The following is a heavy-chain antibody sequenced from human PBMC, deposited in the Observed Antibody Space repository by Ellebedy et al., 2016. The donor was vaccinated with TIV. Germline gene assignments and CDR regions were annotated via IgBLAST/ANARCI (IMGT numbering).Heavy chain of an antibody. V-gene: IGHV1-69*13. CDR3: AWSPSSSWYFGYYYMDV. CDR1: GGTFSSYA. D-gene: IGHD6-13*01. J-gene: IGHJ6*03. Sequence: SVKVSXXASGGTFSSYAISWVRQAPGQGLEWMGGIIPIFGTANYAQKFQGRVTITADESTSTAYMELSSLRSEDTAVYYCAWSPSSSWYFGYYYMDVWGKGTTVTVSS. CDR2: IIPIFGTA.